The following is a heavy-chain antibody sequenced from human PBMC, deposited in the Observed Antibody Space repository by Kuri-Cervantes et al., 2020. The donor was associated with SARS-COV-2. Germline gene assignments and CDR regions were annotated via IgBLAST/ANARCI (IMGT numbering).Heavy chain of an antibody. D-gene: IGHD3-10*01. J-gene: IGHJ6*02. CDR1: GGSFSGYY. CDR2: INHSGST. CDR3: ARTNRGRYYYYYGMDV. Sequence: SQTLSLTCAVYGGSFSGYYWSWIRQPPGKGLEWIGEINHSGSTNYNPSLKSRVTISVDTSKNQSSLKLSSVTAADTAVYYCARTNRGRYYYYYGMDVWGQGTTVTVSS. V-gene: IGHV4-34*01.